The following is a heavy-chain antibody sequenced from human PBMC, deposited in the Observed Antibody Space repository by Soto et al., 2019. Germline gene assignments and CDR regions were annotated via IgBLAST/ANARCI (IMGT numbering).Heavy chain of an antibody. CDR1: GGSISSGGYY. CDR2: IYYSGST. D-gene: IGHD3-10*01. J-gene: IGHJ5*02. CDR3: ARGQTFRVVRGVIRPPRWFDP. Sequence: PSETLSLTCTVSGGSISSGGYYWSWIRQHPGKGLEWIGYIYYSGSTNYNPSLKSRVTISVDTSKNQFSLKLSSVTAADTAVYYCARGQTFRVVRGVIRPPRWFDPWGQGTLVTVSS. V-gene: IGHV4-31*03.